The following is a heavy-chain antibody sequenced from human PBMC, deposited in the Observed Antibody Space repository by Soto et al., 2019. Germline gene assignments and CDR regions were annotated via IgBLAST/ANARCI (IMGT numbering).Heavy chain of an antibody. CDR3: ARGNSGRYDTPLF. J-gene: IGHJ4*02. CDR1: GYTFTNFA. V-gene: IGHV1-3*01. Sequence: QVLLVQSGAEVKKPGASVKVSCKASGYTFTNFAMHWVRQAPGQKLEWMGWINAGNGDTKYPQNFKGRVTFTRATSATKAYMELSSLRFEATAVYYCARGNSGRYDTPLFWGQGTLLTVSS. D-gene: IGHD6-19*01. CDR2: INAGNGDT.